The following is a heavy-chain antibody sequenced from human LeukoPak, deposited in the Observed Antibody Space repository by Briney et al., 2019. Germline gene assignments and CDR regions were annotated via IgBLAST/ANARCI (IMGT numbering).Heavy chain of an antibody. CDR1: GFTFSSYW. Sequence: GGSLRLSCAASGFTFSSYWMSWVRQAPGKGLEWVANIKQDGSEKYYVDSVKGRFTISRDNAKNSLYLQMNSLRAEDTAVYYCARALCNSSVWYYYYYYYGMDVWGQGTTVTVSS. D-gene: IGHD6-19*01. J-gene: IGHJ6*02. CDR3: ARALCNSSVWYYYYYYYGMDV. V-gene: IGHV3-7*03. CDR2: IKQDGSEK.